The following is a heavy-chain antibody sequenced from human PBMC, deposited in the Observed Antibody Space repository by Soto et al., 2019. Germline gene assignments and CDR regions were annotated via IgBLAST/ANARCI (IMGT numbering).Heavy chain of an antibody. Sequence: SETLSLTCAVYGGSFRVYFWNWLRQSPGKGLEWIGEISDSGGTKYNPSLESRVALSVDTSKNQFSLKLSSVTAADTAVYFCARGRIAADNYWGQGPLVT. CDR2: ISDSGGT. CDR1: GGSFRVYF. J-gene: IGHJ4*02. D-gene: IGHD6-13*01. V-gene: IGHV4-34*01. CDR3: ARGRIAADNY.